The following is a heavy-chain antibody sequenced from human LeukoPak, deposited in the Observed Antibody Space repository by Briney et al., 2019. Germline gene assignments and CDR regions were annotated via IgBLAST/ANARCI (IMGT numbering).Heavy chain of an antibody. CDR1: GGSVTSGGFY. CDR2: IYYTGST. Sequence: SETLSLTCSVSGGSVTSGGFYWGWLRQPPGKGPEWIATIYYTGSTYYNPSLQSRVTISIDTSKNQFSLRLTSVTATDTAVYHCARHSGSGSLSRPFDPWGQGTLVSASS. J-gene: IGHJ5*02. V-gene: IGHV4-39*01. D-gene: IGHD3-10*01. CDR3: ARHSGSGSLSRPFDP.